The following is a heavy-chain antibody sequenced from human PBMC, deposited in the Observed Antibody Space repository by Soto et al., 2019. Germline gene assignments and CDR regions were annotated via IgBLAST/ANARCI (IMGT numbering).Heavy chain of an antibody. D-gene: IGHD2-2*01. CDR3: AKASGIVVVPAAKGFFDY. CDR1: GFTFSSYA. J-gene: IGHJ4*02. Sequence: EVQLLESGGGLVQPGGSLRLSCAASGFTFSSYAMSWVRQAPGKGLEWVSAISGSGGSTYYADSVKGRFTISRDNSKNTLYLQMNSLRAEDTAVYYCAKASGIVVVPAAKGFFDYWGQGTLVTVSS. CDR2: ISGSGGST. V-gene: IGHV3-23*01.